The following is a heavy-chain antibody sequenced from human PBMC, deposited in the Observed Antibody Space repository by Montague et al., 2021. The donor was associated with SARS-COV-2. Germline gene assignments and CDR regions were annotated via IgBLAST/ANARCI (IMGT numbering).Heavy chain of an antibody. J-gene: IGHJ4*02. V-gene: IGHV2-70*01. Sequence: PALVKPTQTLTLTCSFSGFSLTTPGVSVGWIRQPPGRALEWLALIVWTHYQYYSISQGTRITISPGTSTIQVVLTLTNVDTADTAPYYCARNRLAVFDFWGQGTLVTVSS. CDR1: GFSLTTPGVS. D-gene: IGHD3-16*02. CDR2: IVWTHYQ. CDR3: ARNRLAVFDF.